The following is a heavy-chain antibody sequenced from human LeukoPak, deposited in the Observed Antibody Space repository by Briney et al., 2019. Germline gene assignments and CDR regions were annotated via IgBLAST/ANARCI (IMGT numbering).Heavy chain of an antibody. Sequence: SSETLSLTCAVYGGSFSGHYWSWIRQPPGKGLEWIGEINHSGSTNYNPSLKSRVTISVDTSKNQFSLKLSSVTAADTAVYYCARDDTPFNFQHWGQGTLVTVSS. V-gene: IGHV4-34*01. J-gene: IGHJ1*01. CDR2: INHSGST. CDR3: ARDDTPFNFQH. D-gene: IGHD3-22*01. CDR1: GGSFSGHY.